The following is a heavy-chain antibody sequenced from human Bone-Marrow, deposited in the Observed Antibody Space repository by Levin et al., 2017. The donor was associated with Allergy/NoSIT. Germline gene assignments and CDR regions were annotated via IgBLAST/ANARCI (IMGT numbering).Heavy chain of an antibody. Sequence: LSLTCAASGFTFSSYWMSWVRQAPGKGLEWVANIKQDGSEKYYVDSVKGRFTISRDNAKNSLYLQMNSLRAEDTAVYYCARGYCSSTSCHNYYYYYGMDVWGQGTTVTVSS. D-gene: IGHD2-2*01. J-gene: IGHJ6*02. V-gene: IGHV3-7*01. CDR3: ARGYCSSTSCHNYYYYYGMDV. CDR1: GFTFSSYW. CDR2: IKQDGSEK.